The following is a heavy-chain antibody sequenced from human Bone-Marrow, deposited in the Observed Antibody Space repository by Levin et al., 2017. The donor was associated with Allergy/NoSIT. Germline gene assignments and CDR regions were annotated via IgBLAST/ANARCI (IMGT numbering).Heavy chain of an antibody. CDR1: GYTFIDYY. CDR2: INPDGGGT. D-gene: IGHD1-26*01. Sequence: GESLKISCKASGYTFIDYYIHWIRQAPGQGLEWMGRINPDGGGTKFSQKFEGRVTLTRDTSIRTVNMELSSLRSDDTAVYFCARDLVGVDAFDLWGQGTMVIVSS. V-gene: IGHV1-2*02. CDR3: ARDLVGVDAFDL. J-gene: IGHJ3*01.